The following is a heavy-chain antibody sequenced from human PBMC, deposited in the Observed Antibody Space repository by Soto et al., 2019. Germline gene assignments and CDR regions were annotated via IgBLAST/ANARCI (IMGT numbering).Heavy chain of an antibody. CDR2: IYYSGST. CDR1: GGSLSSSSYY. V-gene: IGHV4-39*01. CDR3: ARRPTTATTHFIIWRAFAI. Sequence: QLQLQESGPGLVKPSETLSLTCTVSGGSLSSSSYYWGWIRQPPGKGLEWIGSIYYSGSTYYNPSPKSRVTISVDTSEIQFSLKRSSVTAPDTAVYYCARRPTTATTHFIIWRAFAIWGQGTMVTASS. J-gene: IGHJ3*02. D-gene: IGHD4-17*01.